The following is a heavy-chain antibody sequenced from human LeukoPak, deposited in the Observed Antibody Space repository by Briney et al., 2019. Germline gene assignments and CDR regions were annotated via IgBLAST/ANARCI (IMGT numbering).Heavy chain of an antibody. CDR1: GGTFSSYT. CDR2: IIPILGIA. J-gene: IGHJ4*02. D-gene: IGHD2-15*01. V-gene: IGHV1-69*02. Sequence: ASVKVSCKASGGTFSSYTISLVRQAPGQGLEWMGRIIPILGIANYAQKFQGRVTITADKSTSTAYMELSSLRSEDTAVYYCASPNPYVVAATNYNQYYFDYWGQGTLVTVSS. CDR3: ASPNPYVVAATNYNQYYFDY.